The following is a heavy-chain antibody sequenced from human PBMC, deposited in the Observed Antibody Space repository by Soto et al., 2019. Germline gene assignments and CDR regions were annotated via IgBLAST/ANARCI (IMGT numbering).Heavy chain of an antibody. J-gene: IGHJ4*02. V-gene: IGHV3-23*01. D-gene: IGHD3-22*01. CDR1: GFLFSSFA. Sequence: EVQLLESGGGLIQPGGSLRVSCEASGFLFSSFAMAWVRQAPGKRLEWVAGISDSGDYTFYVDSVKGRFSVSRDNSKNNFYQQMNSLRAEDTAVYYCAKLPGPGFYTYFDHWGQGALVNVSS. CDR3: AKLPGPGFYTYFDH. CDR2: ISDSGDYT.